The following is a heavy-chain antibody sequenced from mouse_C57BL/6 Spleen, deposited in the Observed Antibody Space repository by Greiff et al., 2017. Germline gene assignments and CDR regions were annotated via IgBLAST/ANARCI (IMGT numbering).Heavy chain of an antibody. J-gene: IGHJ4*01. D-gene: IGHD4-1*01. CDR2: IYPGDGDT. CDR1: GYAFSSSW. V-gene: IGHV1-82*01. Sequence: QVQLKESGPELVKPGASVKISCKASGYAFSSSWMNWVKQRPGKGLEWIGRIYPGDGDTNYNGKFKGKATLTADKSSSTAYMQLSSLTSEDSAVYFCAREGGTGAMDYWGQGTSVTVSS. CDR3: AREGGTGAMDY.